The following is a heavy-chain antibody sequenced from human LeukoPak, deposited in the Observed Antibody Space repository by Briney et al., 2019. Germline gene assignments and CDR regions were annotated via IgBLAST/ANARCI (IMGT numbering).Heavy chain of an antibody. CDR3: ARHLSPGDAYNYYFDY. CDR1: GYSFTSYW. J-gene: IGHJ4*02. Sequence: GESLKISCKGSGYSFTSYWIGWVRQMPGKGLEWMGIIYPGDSDTRYSPSFQGQVTISADKSISTAYLQWSSLKASDTAMYYCARHLSPGDAYNYYFDYWGQGTLVTVSS. CDR2: IYPGDSDT. V-gene: IGHV5-51*01. D-gene: IGHD5-24*01.